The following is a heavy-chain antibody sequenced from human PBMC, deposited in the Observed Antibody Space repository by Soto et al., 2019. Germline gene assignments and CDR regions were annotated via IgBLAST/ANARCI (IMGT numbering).Heavy chain of an antibody. CDR3: ARVNPGYSYVNY. CDR2: INSDGSTT. J-gene: IGHJ4*02. CDR1: GFTFSRYW. D-gene: IGHD5-18*01. V-gene: IGHV3-74*01. Sequence: EVQLVESGGGLVQPGGSLRLSCAASGFTFSRYWMLWVRQAPGKGLVWVSRINSDGSTTSYADSVKGRFTISRDNAKNTLYLQMNSLRAEATAVYYCARVNPGYSYVNYWGQGTLVTVSS.